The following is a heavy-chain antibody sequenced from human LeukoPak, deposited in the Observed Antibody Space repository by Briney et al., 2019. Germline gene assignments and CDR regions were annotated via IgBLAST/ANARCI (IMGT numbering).Heavy chain of an antibody. D-gene: IGHD2-15*01. CDR2: INHSGST. CDR3: ARVIVARLDY. V-gene: IGHV4-34*01. J-gene: IGHJ4*02. CDR1: GGSFSGYY. Sequence: PSETLSLTCAVYGGSFSGYYRSWIRQPPGKGLEWIGEINHSGSTNYNPSLKSRVTISVDTSKNQFSLKLSSVTAADTAVYYCARVIVARLDYWGQGTLVTVSS.